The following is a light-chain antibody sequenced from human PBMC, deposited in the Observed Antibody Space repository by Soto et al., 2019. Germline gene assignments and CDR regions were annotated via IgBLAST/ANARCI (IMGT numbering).Light chain of an antibody. CDR3: QQSNNYFT. V-gene: IGKV1-9*01. CDR1: QGLNNN. CDR2: GAS. J-gene: IGKJ3*01. Sequence: IQLTQSQSSLSASVGDRVTITCRASQGLNNNLAWYQQKPGKAPNLLIYGASTLQEGYPSRFSGNGSGKDFTLTIISLQAEDLATYYCQQSNNYFTFGPGTKVDIK.